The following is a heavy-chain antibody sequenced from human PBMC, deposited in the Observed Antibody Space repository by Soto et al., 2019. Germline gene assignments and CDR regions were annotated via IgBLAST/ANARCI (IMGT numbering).Heavy chain of an antibody. CDR3: ARGTSRGWYGDFEY. Sequence: SVKVSCKASGCTFSSYAISWVRQAPGQGLEWMGGIIPIFGTASYAQKFQGRVTITADESTSTAYMELSSLRSEDTAVYYCARGTSRGWYGDFEYWGQATLVSVS. D-gene: IGHD6-19*01. CDR1: GCTFSSYA. CDR2: IIPIFGTA. J-gene: IGHJ4*02. V-gene: IGHV1-69*13.